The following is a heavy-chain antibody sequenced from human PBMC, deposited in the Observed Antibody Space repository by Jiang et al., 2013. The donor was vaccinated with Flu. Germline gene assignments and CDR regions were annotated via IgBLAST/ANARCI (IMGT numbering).Heavy chain of an antibody. D-gene: IGHD3-22*01. Sequence: GLVKPSETLSLTCTVSGGSISSYYWSWIRQPPGKGLEWIGYIYYSGSTNXNPSLKSRVTISVDTSKNQFSLKLSSVTAADTAVYYCGRGRLLGSSGYYRPGLDAFDIWGQGTMVTVSS. J-gene: IGHJ3*02. V-gene: IGHV4-59*08. CDR1: GGSISSYY. CDR2: IYYSGST. CDR3: GRGRLLGSSGYYRPGLDAFDI.